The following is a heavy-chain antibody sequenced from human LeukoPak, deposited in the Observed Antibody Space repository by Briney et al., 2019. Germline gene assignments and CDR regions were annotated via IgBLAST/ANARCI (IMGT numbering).Heavy chain of an antibody. Sequence: TGGSLRLSCAASGFTFRSYGMHWVRQAPGKGLEWVSVISYDGSNQYYADSVKGRFTISRDNAKNSLYLHMNSLRDEDTAVYYCAREYSSSWFSDYWGQGTLVTVSS. CDR1: GFTFRSYG. CDR3: AREYSSSWFSDY. V-gene: IGHV3-30*03. J-gene: IGHJ4*02. CDR2: ISYDGSNQ. D-gene: IGHD6-13*01.